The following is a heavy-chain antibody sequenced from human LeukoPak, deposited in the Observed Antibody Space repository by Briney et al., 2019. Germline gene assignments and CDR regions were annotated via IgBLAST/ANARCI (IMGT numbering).Heavy chain of an antibody. CDR3: ARDSAAYDAFDI. CDR2: IYSGGST. Sequence: PGGSLRLSCAASGLTFSYHYMSWVRQAPGKGLEWVSVIYSGGSTYYADSVKGRFTISRDNSKNTLYLQMNSLRAEDTAVYYCARDSAAYDAFDIWGQGTMVTVSS. CDR1: GLTFSYHY. D-gene: IGHD1-26*01. V-gene: IGHV3-66*01. J-gene: IGHJ3*02.